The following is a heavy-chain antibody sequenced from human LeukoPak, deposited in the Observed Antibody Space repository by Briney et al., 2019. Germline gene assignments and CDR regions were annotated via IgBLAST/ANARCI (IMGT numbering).Heavy chain of an antibody. CDR3: ARGWERGFDY. J-gene: IGHJ4*02. CDR2: ISSSSSYI. V-gene: IGHV3-21*01. D-gene: IGHD1-26*01. CDR1: GFTFSSYS. Sequence: PGGSLRLSCAASGFTFSSYSMNWVRQAPGKGLEWVSSISSSSSYIYYADSVKGRFTISRDNAKNSLYLQMNSLRAGDTAVYYCARGWERGFDYWGQGTLVSVSS.